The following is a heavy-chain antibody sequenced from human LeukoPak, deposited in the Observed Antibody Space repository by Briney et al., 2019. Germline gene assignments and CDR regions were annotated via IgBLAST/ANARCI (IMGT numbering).Heavy chain of an antibody. CDR1: GGSFSGYY. CDR2: INHSGST. V-gene: IGHV4-34*01. CDR3: ARRSRLAARPDYYYYRYMDV. Sequence: SETLSLTCAVYGGSFSGYYWSWIRQPPGKGLEWIGEINHSGSTNYNPSLKSPVTISVDTSKHQFSLKLSSVTAADTAVYYCARRSRLAARPDYYYYRYMDVWGKGTTVTVSS. D-gene: IGHD6-6*01. J-gene: IGHJ6*03.